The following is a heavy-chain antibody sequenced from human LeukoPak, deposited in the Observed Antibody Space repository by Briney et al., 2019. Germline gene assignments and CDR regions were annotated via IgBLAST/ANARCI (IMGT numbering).Heavy chain of an antibody. CDR3: ATARYYDILTGSYPYYFDY. J-gene: IGHJ4*02. CDR1: GGSISSSSYY. Sequence: SETLSLTCTVSGGSISSSSYYWGWIRQPPGKGLEWTGSIYYSGSTYYNPSLKSRVTISVDTSKNQFSLKLSSVTAADTAVYYCATARYYDILTGSYPYYFDYWGQGTLVTVSS. V-gene: IGHV4-39*01. CDR2: IYYSGST. D-gene: IGHD3-9*01.